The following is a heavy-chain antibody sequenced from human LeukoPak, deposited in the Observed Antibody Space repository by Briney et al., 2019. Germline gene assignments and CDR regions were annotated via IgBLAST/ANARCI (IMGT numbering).Heavy chain of an antibody. CDR3: TTDGPINVFDT. CDR2: ISSSSSYT. V-gene: IGHV3-11*06. Sequence: GGSLRLSCAASGFTFSDYYMSWIRQAPGKGLEWVSYISSSSSYTNYADSVEGRFTISRDNGKNTLYPQMNSLRAENTAVYYRTTDGPINVFDTWGQGTMVTVSS. CDR1: GFTFSDYY. J-gene: IGHJ3*02.